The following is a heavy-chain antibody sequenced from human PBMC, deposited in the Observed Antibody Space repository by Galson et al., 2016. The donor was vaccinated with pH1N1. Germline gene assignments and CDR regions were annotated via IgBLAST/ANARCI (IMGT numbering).Heavy chain of an antibody. CDR3: ARALWSVHPGTSDH. J-gene: IGHJ1*01. CDR2: IDSTSSDT. CDR1: GLIFSDYY. Sequence: SLRLSCAASGLIFSDYYMNWILQAPGKGLEWVSYIDSTSSDTNYADSVKGRFTISRDNAKNSLYLQMNSLRVEDTAVYYCARALWSVHPGTSDHWGQGTLVTVSS. V-gene: IGHV3-11*05. D-gene: IGHD1-1*01.